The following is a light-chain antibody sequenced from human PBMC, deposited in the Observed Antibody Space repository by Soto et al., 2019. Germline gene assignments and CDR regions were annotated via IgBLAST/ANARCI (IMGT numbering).Light chain of an antibody. V-gene: IGLV2-14*01. J-gene: IGLJ3*02. CDR2: DVS. CDR3: SSYTSSSLRGV. CDR1: SSDVGGYNY. Sequence: QSALTQPASVSGSPGQSITISCTGTSSDVGGYNYVSWYQQHPGKAPKLMIYDVSNRPSGVSNRFSGSKSGNTASLTISGLQAEDEADYYCSSYTSSSLRGVFGGGTKLTVL.